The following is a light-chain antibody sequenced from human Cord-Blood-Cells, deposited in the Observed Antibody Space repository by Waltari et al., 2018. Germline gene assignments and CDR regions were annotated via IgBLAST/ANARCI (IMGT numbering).Light chain of an antibody. CDR2: SNN. CDR3: AAWDDSLNARV. Sequence: QSVLTQPPSASGTPGQRVTISCSGSSPNIGSNTVTRYQQPPGTAPKRLSYSNNQRPSGVPDRFSGSKSGTSASLAISGLQSEDEADYYCAAWDDSLNARVFGGGTKLTVL. J-gene: IGLJ3*02. V-gene: IGLV1-44*01. CDR1: SPNIGSNT.